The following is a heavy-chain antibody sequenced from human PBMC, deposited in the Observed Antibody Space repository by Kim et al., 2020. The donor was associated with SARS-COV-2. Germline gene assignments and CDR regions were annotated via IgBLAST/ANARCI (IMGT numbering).Heavy chain of an antibody. Sequence: GGSLRLSCAASGFTFSDYYMSWIRQAPGKGLEWVSYISSSGSTIYYADSVKGRFTISRDNAKNSLYLQMNSLRAEDTAVYYCARDRKIGYSYPTGMDVWGQGTTVTVSS. CDR1: GFTFSDYY. D-gene: IGHD5-18*01. CDR3: ARDRKIGYSYPTGMDV. V-gene: IGHV3-11*01. CDR2: ISSSGSTI. J-gene: IGHJ6*02.